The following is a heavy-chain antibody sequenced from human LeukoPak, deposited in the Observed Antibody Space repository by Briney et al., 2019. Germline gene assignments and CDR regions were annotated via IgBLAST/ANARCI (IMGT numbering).Heavy chain of an antibody. D-gene: IGHD6-19*01. CDR1: GGSFSGKY. CDR3: ASVAVAGTTSGQAFDI. Sequence: PSETLSLTRAVYGGSFSGKYGSWIGQPPGKELEWIGEINHSGSTNYNPSLKSRVTILVDTSKNQFSLKLSSVTAADTAVYYCASVAVAGTTSGQAFDISGQGTMVTVSS. V-gene: IGHV4-34*01. CDR2: INHSGST. J-gene: IGHJ3*02.